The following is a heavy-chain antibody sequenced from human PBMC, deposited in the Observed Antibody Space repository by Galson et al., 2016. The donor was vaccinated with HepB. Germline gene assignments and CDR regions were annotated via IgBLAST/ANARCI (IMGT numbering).Heavy chain of an antibody. Sequence: LRLSCAASGFNFNIYWMSWVRQAPGKGLEWVANMKQDGTEKYYVDSVKGRFTISRDNAKNSLSLQMNSLRAEDTAVYYCARGRDTDKWGQGILVTVSS. CDR2: MKQDGTEK. CDR1: GFNFNIYW. J-gene: IGHJ4*02. CDR3: ARGRDTDK. V-gene: IGHV3-7*03. D-gene: IGHD5-24*01.